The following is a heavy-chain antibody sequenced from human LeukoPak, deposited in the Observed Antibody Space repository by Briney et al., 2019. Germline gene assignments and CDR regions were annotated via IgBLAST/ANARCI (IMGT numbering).Heavy chain of an antibody. V-gene: IGHV3-48*03. CDR2: ISSSGSTI. D-gene: IGHD1-26*01. Sequence: PGGSLRLSCAASGFTFSSYEMNWVRQAPGKGLEWVSYISSSGSTIYYADSVKGRFTISRDNAKNSLYLQMNSLRAEDTAVYYCARWVGATVYFDYWGQGTLVTVSS. J-gene: IGHJ4*02. CDR3: ARWVGATVYFDY. CDR1: GFTFSSYE.